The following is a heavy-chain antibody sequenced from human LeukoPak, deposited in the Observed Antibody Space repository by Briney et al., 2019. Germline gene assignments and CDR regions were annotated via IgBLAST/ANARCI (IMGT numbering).Heavy chain of an antibody. V-gene: IGHV4-39*07. CDR1: GASISTGGFY. CDR2: INDSGST. CDR3: ARALNYYHSSGYLAGSAFDI. Sequence: SETLSLTCTVSGASISTGGFYWAWNRQRPGLEVEWVVSINDSGSTYYNPSLKSRVTISVDTSKNQFSLKLSSVTAADTAVYYCARALNYYHSSGYLAGSAFDIWGQGTMVTVSS. J-gene: IGHJ3*02. D-gene: IGHD3-22*01.